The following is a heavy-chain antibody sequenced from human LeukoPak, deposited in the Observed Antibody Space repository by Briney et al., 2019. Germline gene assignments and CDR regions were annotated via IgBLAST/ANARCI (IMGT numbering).Heavy chain of an antibody. CDR3: ARGARITIFGVPQPYYFDY. CDR1: GGSFSGYY. D-gene: IGHD3-3*01. CDR2: INHSGST. Sequence: PSETLSLTCAVYGGSFSGYYWSWIRQPPGKGLEWIGVINHSGSTNYNPSLKSRVTMSVDTSKNQFSLKLSSVTAADTAVYYCARGARITIFGVPQPYYFDYWGQGTLVTVSS. J-gene: IGHJ4*02. V-gene: IGHV4-34*01.